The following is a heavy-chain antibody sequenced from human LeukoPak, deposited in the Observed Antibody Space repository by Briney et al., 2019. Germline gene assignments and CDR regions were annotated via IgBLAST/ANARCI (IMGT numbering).Heavy chain of an antibody. CDR1: GFTFSSYG. D-gene: IGHD6-19*01. Sequence: AGGSLRLSCAASGFTFSSYGMHWVRQAPGKGLEWVAVISYDGSNKYYADSVKGRFTISRDNSKNTLYLQMNSLRAEDTAVYYCAKGSGWFDYWGQGTLVTVSS. CDR2: ISYDGSNK. J-gene: IGHJ4*02. V-gene: IGHV3-30*18. CDR3: AKGSGWFDY.